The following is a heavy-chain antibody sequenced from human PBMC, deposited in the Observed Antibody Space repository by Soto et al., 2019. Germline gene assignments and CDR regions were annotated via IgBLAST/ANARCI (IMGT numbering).Heavy chain of an antibody. CDR1: GFTFGDYA. D-gene: IGHD2-2*02. CDR3: AKDREYQLLYSWVWDY. CDR2: ISWNSGSI. Sequence: EVQLVESGGGLVQPGRSLRLSCAASGFTFGDYAMHWVRQAPGKGLGWVSGISWNSGSIGYADSVKGRFTISRDNAKNSLYLQMNSLRAEDTALYYCAKDREYQLLYSWVWDYWGQGTLVTVSS. J-gene: IGHJ4*02. V-gene: IGHV3-9*01.